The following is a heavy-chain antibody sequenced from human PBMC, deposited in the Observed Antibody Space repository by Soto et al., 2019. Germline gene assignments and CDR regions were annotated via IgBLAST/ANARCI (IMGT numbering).Heavy chain of an antibody. J-gene: IGHJ4*02. Sequence: EVQLAESGGGLIKPGESLRLSCAASGFTFSNYNMIWVRQAPGKGLEWVSSISRSSGYIYYADSMKGRFTISRDNAKNSLFLQMNSLRDEDTAVYFRARCGTGVQDGYNYIPNYWGQGTLVTVSS. D-gene: IGHD5-12*01. CDR2: ISRSSGYI. CDR1: GFTFSNYN. CDR3: ARCGTGVQDGYNYIPNY. V-gene: IGHV3-21*01.